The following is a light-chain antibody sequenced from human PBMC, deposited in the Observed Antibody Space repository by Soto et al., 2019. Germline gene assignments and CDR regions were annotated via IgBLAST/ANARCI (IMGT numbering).Light chain of an antibody. CDR2: EVS. CDR3: SSYVGTNSYV. V-gene: IGLV2-8*01. Sequence: SVLTEPPSASGSTGQSLPIPCTRTSSDVGGYDYVSWYKQHPGKAPKLMIYEVSKRPSGVPDRFSGSKSGNTAALTVSGLQAEDEADYYCSSYVGTNSYVFGTGTKVTVL. J-gene: IGLJ1*01. CDR1: SSDVGGYDY.